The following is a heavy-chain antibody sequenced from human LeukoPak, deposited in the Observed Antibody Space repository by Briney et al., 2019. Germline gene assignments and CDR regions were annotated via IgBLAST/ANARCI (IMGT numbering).Heavy chain of an antibody. V-gene: IGHV3-30*02. CDR3: AKSELSTYYYGSGSFAGADY. Sequence: GGSLRLSCAASGFTFSSYGMHWVRQAPGKGLEWVALIRYDGSNKYYADSVKGRFTISRDNSKNTLYLQMNSLRAEDTAVYYYAKSELSTYYYGSGSFAGADYWGQGTLVTVSS. CDR2: IRYDGSNK. CDR1: GFTFSSYG. J-gene: IGHJ4*02. D-gene: IGHD3-10*01.